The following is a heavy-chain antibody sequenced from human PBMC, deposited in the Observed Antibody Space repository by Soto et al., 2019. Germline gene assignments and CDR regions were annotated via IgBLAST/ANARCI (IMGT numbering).Heavy chain of an antibody. CDR1: GGSISSYF. J-gene: IGHJ4*02. CDR3: ARGPPIMYYGTGGYYYFDY. Sequence: SETLSLTCTVSGGSISSYFWTWIRQPPGKGLEWIGEIKHSGSTNYNPSLKSRVTISLDTSKNQFSLKLISVTAADTAVYYCARGPPIMYYGTGGYYYFDYWGQGTLVTVSS. D-gene: IGHD2-8*02. CDR2: IKHSGST. V-gene: IGHV4-34*01.